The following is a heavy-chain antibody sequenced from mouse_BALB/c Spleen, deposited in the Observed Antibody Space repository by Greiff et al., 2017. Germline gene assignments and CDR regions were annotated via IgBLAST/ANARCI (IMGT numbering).Heavy chain of an antibody. CDR2: ISSGSSTI. J-gene: IGHJ4*01. CDR1: GFTFSSFG. Sequence: EVKLVESGGGLVQPGGSRKLSCAASGFTFSSFGMHWVRQAPEKGLEWVAYISSGSSTIYYADTVKGRFTISRDNPKNTLFLQMTSLRSEDTAMYYCAREEAYYGSPYAMDYWGQGTSVTVSS. V-gene: IGHV5-17*02. CDR3: AREEAYYGSPYAMDY. D-gene: IGHD2-10*01.